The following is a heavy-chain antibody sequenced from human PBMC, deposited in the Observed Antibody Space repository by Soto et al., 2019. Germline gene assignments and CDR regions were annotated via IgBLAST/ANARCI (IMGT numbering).Heavy chain of an antibody. CDR2: IWYDGSNK. V-gene: IGHV3-33*01. D-gene: IGHD4-17*01. J-gene: IGHJ3*02. CDR3: ARDRRTTVTYDAFDI. Sequence: QVQLVESGGGVVQPGRSLRLSCAASGFTLSSYGMPWVRQAPAKGLEWVAVIWYDGSNKYYADSVKGRFTISRDNSKNTLYLQMNSLRAEDTAVYYCARDRRTTVTYDAFDIWGQGTMVTVSS. CDR1: GFTLSSYG.